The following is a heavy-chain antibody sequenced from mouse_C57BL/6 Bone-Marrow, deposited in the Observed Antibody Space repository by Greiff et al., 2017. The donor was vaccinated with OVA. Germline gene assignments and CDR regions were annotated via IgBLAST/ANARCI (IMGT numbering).Heavy chain of an antibody. J-gene: IGHJ1*03. D-gene: IGHD1-1*01. CDR1: GFNIKNTY. V-gene: IGHV14-3*01. CDR3: ALAQDYGSSRWYLDV. CDR2: IDPANGNT. Sequence: EVQLQQSVAELVRPGASVKLSCTASGFNIKNTYMHWVKQRPEQGLEWIGRIDPANGNTKYAPKFQGKATITADTSSTTAYLQLSSLTSEDTAIYYCALAQDYGSSRWYLDVWGTGTTVTVSS.